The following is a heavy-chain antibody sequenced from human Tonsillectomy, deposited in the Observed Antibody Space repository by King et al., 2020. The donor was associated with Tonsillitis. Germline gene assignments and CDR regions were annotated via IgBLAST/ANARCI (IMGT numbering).Heavy chain of an antibody. CDR3: ATDDYYYDSSGYYYPCGTSNKYWYFDL. CDR2: ISSSSTYI. D-gene: IGHD3-22*01. V-gene: IGHV3-21*01. J-gene: IGHJ2*01. CDR1: GFTFSSYS. Sequence: VQLVESGGGLVKPGGSLRLSCAASGFTFSSYSMNWVRQAPGKGLEWVSSISSSSTYIYYADSVKGRFTISRDNAKNSLFLQMNSLRAEDTAVYYCATDDYYYDSSGYYYPCGTSNKYWYFDLWGRGTLVTVSS.